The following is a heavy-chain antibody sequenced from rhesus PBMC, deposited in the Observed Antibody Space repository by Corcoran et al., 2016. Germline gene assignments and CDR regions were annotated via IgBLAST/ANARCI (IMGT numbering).Heavy chain of an antibody. D-gene: IGHD6-31*01. V-gene: IGHV2-95*01. Sequence: QVTLKESGPALVKPTQTLTLTCTFSGFSISTSGTGVGWIRQPPGKALEWLVSSYWNDSIYYRTTRKRRLIISKDTSKNQVVFIMPNTSPVDTATYSCPRVRAAAGTIAGSHRFDVWGPGVLVTVSA. CDR2: SYWNDSI. CDR3: PRVRAAAGTIAGSHRFDV. J-gene: IGHJ5-1*01. CDR1: GFSISTSGTG.